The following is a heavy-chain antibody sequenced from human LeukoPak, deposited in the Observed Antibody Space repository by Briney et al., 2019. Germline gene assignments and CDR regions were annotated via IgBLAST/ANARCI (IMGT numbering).Heavy chain of an antibody. CDR1: GGSISSYY. CDR2: IYYSGST. D-gene: IGHD3-22*01. V-gene: IGHV4-59*08. J-gene: IGHJ6*02. Sequence: SETLSLTCTVSGGSISSYYWSWIRQPPGKGLEWIGYIYYSGSTNYNPSLKSRVTIPVDTSKNQFSLKLSSVTAADTAVYYCARHTRYTMMTYYYYGMDVWGQGTTVTVSS. CDR3: ARHTRYTMMTYYYYGMDV.